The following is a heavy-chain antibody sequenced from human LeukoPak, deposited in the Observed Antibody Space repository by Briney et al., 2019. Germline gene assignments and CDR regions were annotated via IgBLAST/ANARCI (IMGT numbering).Heavy chain of an antibody. CDR1: AFIFSAYD. J-gene: IGHJ6*02. D-gene: IGHD2-8*01. Sequence: PGGSLGLSCAASAFIFSAYDMNWVRQAPGKGVEWVSYISSSGNTIYYTDSVKGRFTISRDNAGSSLYLQMNSLRAEDTAIYYCARELYPYGMDVWGQETTVTVS. CDR3: ARELYPYGMDV. V-gene: IGHV3-48*03. CDR2: ISSSGNTI.